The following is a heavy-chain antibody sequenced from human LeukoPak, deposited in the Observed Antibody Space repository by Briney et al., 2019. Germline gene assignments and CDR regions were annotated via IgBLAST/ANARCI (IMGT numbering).Heavy chain of an antibody. Sequence: ASVKVSCKASGSTFTRYYMHWVRQAPGQGLEWMGIIDPSGGSTSYAQKFQGRVTMTRDTSTSTVYMDLSSLRSEDTAVYYCARDKSGTTQGDSDYWGQGTLVTVSS. V-gene: IGHV1-46*01. J-gene: IGHJ4*02. CDR2: IDPSGGST. CDR3: ARDKSGTTQGDSDY. CDR1: GSTFTRYY. D-gene: IGHD1-1*01.